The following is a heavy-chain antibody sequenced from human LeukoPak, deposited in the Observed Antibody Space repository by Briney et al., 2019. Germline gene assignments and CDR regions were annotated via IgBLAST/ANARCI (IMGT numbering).Heavy chain of an antibody. V-gene: IGHV4-31*03. J-gene: IGHJ5*02. CDR2: IYYSGST. D-gene: IGHD3-3*01. CDR3: ARHGGFWSGYLKRWFDP. Sequence: SETLSLTCTVSGGSISSGGYYWSWIRQHPGKGLEWIGYIYYSGSTYYNPSLKSRVTISVDTSKNQFSLKLSSVTAADTAVYYCARHGGFWSGYLKRWFDPWGQGTLVTVSS. CDR1: GGSISSGGYY.